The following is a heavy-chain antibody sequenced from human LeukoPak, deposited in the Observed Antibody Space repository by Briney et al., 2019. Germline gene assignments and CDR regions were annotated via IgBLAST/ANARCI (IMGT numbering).Heavy chain of an antibody. Sequence: GGSLRLSCAASGFPFSSYGMHWVRQAPGKGLEWVAVISYDGSNEYYSDSVKGRFTISRDNSKNTLYLQMNSLRAEDTAVYYCAKHPPAVGATTCGYFDYWGQGTLVTVSS. CDR1: GFPFSSYG. J-gene: IGHJ4*02. CDR2: ISYDGSNE. V-gene: IGHV3-30*18. D-gene: IGHD1-26*01. CDR3: AKHPPAVGATTCGYFDY.